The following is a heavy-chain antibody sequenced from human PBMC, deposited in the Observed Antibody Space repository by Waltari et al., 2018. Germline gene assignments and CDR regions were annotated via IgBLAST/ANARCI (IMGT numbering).Heavy chain of an antibody. CDR2: IYSTGSTI. J-gene: IGHJ3*02. Sequence: EVQLVESGGGLVQPGGSLRLSCAASGFTFSDFSMNWVRQAPGEGLEWVSYIYSTGSTIYYADSVKGRFTISRDNAQNSLYLQMNSLRADDTAVYYCARGYRKAFDIWGQGTMVTVSS. CDR1: GFTFSDFS. CDR3: ARGYRKAFDI. D-gene: IGHD5-12*01. V-gene: IGHV3-48*04.